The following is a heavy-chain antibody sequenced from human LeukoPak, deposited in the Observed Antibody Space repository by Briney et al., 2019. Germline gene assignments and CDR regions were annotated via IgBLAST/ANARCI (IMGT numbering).Heavy chain of an antibody. CDR1: GGSFSGYY. CDR2: IIHSGST. D-gene: IGHD3-22*01. J-gene: IGHJ1*01. Sequence: SETLTLTCAVYGGSFSGYYWSWIRQPPGKGLEWIGEIIHSGSTNYNPSLKSRVTISVDTSKNQFSLKLSSVTAADTAVYYCARTSRAYSYDSSGYYSYEYFQHWRQGTLVTVSS. CDR3: ARTSRAYSYDSSGYYSYEYFQH. V-gene: IGHV4-34*12.